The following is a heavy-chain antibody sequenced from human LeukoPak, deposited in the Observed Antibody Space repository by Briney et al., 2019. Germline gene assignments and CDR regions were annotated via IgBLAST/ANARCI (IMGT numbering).Heavy chain of an antibody. V-gene: IGHV3-21*01. D-gene: IGHD4-17*01. CDR1: EFTFSSYD. J-gene: IGHJ4*02. CDR2: ISSYSSYI. Sequence: GGSLRLSCAASEFTFSSYDMNWVRQAPGKGLEWVSSISSYSSYIYYADSVKGRFTISRDNAKNPLYLQMNNLRAEDTAVYYCARDRSNGDYAFDYWGQGALVTVSS. CDR3: ARDRSNGDYAFDY.